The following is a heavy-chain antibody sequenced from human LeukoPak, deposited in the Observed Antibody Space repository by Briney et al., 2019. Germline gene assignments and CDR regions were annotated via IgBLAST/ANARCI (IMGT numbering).Heavy chain of an antibody. V-gene: IGHV1-2*02. CDR1: GYTFTGYY. CDR2: INPNSGGT. D-gene: IGHD6-13*01. CDR3: ARLLGIAAAGTEYYYYYYMDV. Sequence: ASVKVSCKASGYTFTGYYMHWVRQAPGQGLEWMGWINPNSGGTNYAQKFQGRVTMTRDTSISTAYMELSRLRSDDTAVYYCARLLGIAAAGTEYYYYYYMDVWGKGTTVTVSS. J-gene: IGHJ6*03.